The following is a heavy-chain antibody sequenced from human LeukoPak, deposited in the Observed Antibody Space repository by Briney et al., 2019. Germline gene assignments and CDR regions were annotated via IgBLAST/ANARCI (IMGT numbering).Heavy chain of an antibody. CDR3: ARGLKGATVVTPFDY. D-gene: IGHD4-23*01. V-gene: IGHV1-69*13. CDR2: IIPIFGTA. CDR1: GYTFTSYY. J-gene: IGHJ4*02. Sequence: GASVKVSCKASGYTFTSYYMHWVRQAPGQGLEWMGGIIPIFGTANYAQKFQGRVTITADESTSTAYMELSSLRSEDTAVYYCARGLKGATVVTPFDYWGQGTLVTVSS.